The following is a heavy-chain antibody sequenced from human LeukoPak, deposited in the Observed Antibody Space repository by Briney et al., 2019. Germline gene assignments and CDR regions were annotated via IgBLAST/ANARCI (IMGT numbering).Heavy chain of an antibody. CDR1: GFTLNSYG. J-gene: IGHJ4*02. Sequence: GGSLRLSCAASGFTLNSYGMSWVRQAPGKGLEWVSSISGSGTYYADSVKGRFTISRDNSKNTLYLQMSSLRAEDTAVYYCSKDLRIGTLGYFDYWGQGTLVSVSS. CDR3: SKDLRIGTLGYFDY. D-gene: IGHD1-1*01. V-gene: IGHV3-23*01. CDR2: ISGSGT.